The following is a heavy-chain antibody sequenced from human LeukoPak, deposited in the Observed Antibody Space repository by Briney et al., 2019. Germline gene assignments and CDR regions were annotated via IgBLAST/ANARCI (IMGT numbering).Heavy chain of an antibody. CDR3: ASLYNTFDNDS. D-gene: IGHD1-14*01. J-gene: IGHJ4*02. CDR2: ISHDGRNE. CDR1: GFTFRTYA. Sequence: GGSLRLSCAASGFTFRTYAMHWVRQAPGKGLEWVAVISHDGRNENYADSVKGRFTASRDNSKNTLYMQMNSLRAEDTAVYYCASLYNTFDNDSWGQGTLVTVSS. V-gene: IGHV3-30*04.